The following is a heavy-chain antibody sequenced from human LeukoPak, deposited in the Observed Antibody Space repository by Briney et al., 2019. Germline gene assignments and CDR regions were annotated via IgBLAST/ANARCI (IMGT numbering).Heavy chain of an antibody. CDR3: AGGRWGLGGY. CDR2: ISYDGSNK. CDR1: GFTFSSYG. D-gene: IGHD2-15*01. Sequence: GGSLRLSCAASGFTFSSYGMHWVRQAPGKGLEWVAVISYDGSNKYYADSVKGRFTISRDSSKNTLYLQMNSLRAEDTGVYYGAGGRWGLGGYWDQGTLVTVSS. V-gene: IGHV3-30*03. J-gene: IGHJ4*02.